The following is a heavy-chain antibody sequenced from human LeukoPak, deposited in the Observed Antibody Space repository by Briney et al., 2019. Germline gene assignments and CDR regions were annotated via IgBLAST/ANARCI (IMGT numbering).Heavy chain of an antibody. J-gene: IGHJ4*01. CDR1: GFIFGSYS. V-gene: IGHV3-48*01. D-gene: IGHD2-15*01. CDR2: ISGGSTNV. Sequence: GGSLRLSCSASGFIFGSYSMNWVRQAPGKGLQWVSYISGGSTNVFYADSVKGRFTISRDNAENSLYLQMNSLRAEDTAVYYCARDGVRGATPFYFDFWGQGALVTVSS. CDR3: ARDGVRGATPFYFDF.